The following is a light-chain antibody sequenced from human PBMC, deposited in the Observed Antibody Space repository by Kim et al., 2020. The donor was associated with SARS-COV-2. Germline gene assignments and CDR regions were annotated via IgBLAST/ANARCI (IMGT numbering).Light chain of an antibody. CDR2: LGS. J-gene: IGKJ2*01. CDR1: QSPLLSKGYNF. Sequence: PASISFSASQSPLLSKGYNFFDWYLPKPGPSPQPLILLGSNRASGVPSSFSGSGFGPYFPLKISRVGAWDFGVYYCLQALPPPFYTFGQGTKLEL. CDR3: LQALPPPFYT. V-gene: IGKV2-28*01.